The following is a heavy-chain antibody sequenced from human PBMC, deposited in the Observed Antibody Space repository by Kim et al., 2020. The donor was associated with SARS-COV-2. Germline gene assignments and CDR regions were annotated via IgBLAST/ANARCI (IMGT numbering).Heavy chain of an antibody. CDR3: ARANPGDFMNTYGTFDY. J-gene: IGHJ4*02. Sequence: SETLSLTCAVSGGSISSGGYSWSWIRQPPGKGLEWIGYIYHSGSTYYNPSLKSRVTISVDRSKNQFSLKLSSVTAADTAVYYCARANPGDFMNTYGTFDYWGQGTLVTVSS. V-gene: IGHV4-30-2*01. CDR2: IYHSGST. D-gene: IGHD4-17*01. CDR1: GGSISSGGYS.